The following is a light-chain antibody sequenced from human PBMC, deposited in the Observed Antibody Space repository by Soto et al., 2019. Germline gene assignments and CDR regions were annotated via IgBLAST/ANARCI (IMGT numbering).Light chain of an antibody. V-gene: IGKV1-27*01. CDR1: QNINNW. CDR3: QKYNSAPLT. J-gene: IGKJ4*01. CDR2: AAS. Sequence: DIQMTQSPSTLSASIGDRVTITCRASQNINNWIAWYQQKPGKVPKLLIYAASTLQPGVPFRFSGSESGTNFTLTISGLQPEGVATYYCQKYNSAPLTFAGGTKVDIK.